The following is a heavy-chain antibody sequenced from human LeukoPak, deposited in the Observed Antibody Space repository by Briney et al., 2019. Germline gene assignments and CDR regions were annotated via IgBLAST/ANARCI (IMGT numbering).Heavy chain of an antibody. V-gene: IGHV3-7*01. CDR1: GFTFSDHY. CDR3: ARVYEGTDH. CDR2: INQDGSED. Sequence: PGGSLRLSCAASGFTFSDHYMDWVRQAPGKGLEWVANINQDGSEDYYVDFVKGRFTISRDNAKKSLYLQMDSLRAEDTAVFYCARVYEGTDHWGQGTLVTVSS. D-gene: IGHD2/OR15-2a*01. J-gene: IGHJ4*02.